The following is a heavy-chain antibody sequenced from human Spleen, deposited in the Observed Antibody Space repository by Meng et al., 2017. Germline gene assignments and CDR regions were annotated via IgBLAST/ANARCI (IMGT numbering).Heavy chain of an antibody. D-gene: IGHD2-2*01. J-gene: IGHJ4*02. CDR3: AREVGASPDY. V-gene: IGHV4-38-2*02. Sequence: ESLKISCTVSSYSITSGYYWGWIRQPPGKGLEWIGSIYHTGTTYYNPSLKSRVTISVDTSKNQFSLKLSSVTAADTAVYFCAREVGASPDYWGQGTLVTVSS. CDR1: SYSITSGYY. CDR2: IYHTGTT.